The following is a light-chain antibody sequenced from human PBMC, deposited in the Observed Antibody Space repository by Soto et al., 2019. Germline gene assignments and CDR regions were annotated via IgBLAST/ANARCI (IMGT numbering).Light chain of an antibody. V-gene: IGLV4-69*01. CDR2: VNSDGSH. CDR3: QTWDTGIQV. Sequence: QSVLTQSPSASASLGASVKFTCTLNSGHSNYAIAWHQQRPEKGPRYLMKVNSDGSHNKGDGIADRFSGSSSGAERYLSISSLQSEDEADYYCQTWDTGIQVFGGGTKVTVL. CDR1: SGHSNYA. J-gene: IGLJ3*02.